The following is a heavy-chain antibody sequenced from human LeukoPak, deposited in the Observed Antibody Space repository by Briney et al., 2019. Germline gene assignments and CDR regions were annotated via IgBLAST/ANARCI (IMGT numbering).Heavy chain of an antibody. CDR3: ARGVNSGYFDY. V-gene: IGHV4-59*01. CDR2: IYYSGST. Sequence: PSETLSLTCTLTGGSISSYYWTWIRQPPGKELEWIGYIYYSGSTNYNPSLKSRVTISVDTSKNQFSLKLTSVTAADTAVYYCARGVNSGYFDYCGQGTLVTVSS. D-gene: IGHD1-26*01. J-gene: IGHJ4*02. CDR1: GGSISSYY.